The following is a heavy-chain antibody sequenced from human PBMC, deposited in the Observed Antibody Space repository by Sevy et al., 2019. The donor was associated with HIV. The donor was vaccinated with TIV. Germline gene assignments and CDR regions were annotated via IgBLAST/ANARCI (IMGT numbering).Heavy chain of an antibody. D-gene: IGHD3-3*01. V-gene: IGHV5-51*01. CDR3: ARHPRSYDFWSGQIDY. CDR2: IYPGDSDT. J-gene: IGHJ4*02. Sequence: GESLKISCKGSGYSFTSYWIGWVRQMPGKGLEWMGIIYPGDSDTRYSPSFQGQVTISADKSISTAYLQWSSLKASDTAMYYCARHPRSYDFWSGQIDYWGQGTLVTVSS. CDR1: GYSFTSYW.